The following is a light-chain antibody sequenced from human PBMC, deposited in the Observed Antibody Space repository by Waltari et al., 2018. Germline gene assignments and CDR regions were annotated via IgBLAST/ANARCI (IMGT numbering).Light chain of an antibody. CDR1: NIIDKN. J-gene: IGLJ1*01. V-gene: IGLV3-21*04. Sequence: SYVLTQAPPVSMAPGDTGKLTWGGKNIIDKNVQWYLKNPGQSPVLVIFYDSDRPSGIPERFSGSNSGNTATLTISRAEAGDEADYYCQVWDTSIDLSVVGTGTKVTVL. CDR3: QVWDTSIDLSV. CDR2: YDS.